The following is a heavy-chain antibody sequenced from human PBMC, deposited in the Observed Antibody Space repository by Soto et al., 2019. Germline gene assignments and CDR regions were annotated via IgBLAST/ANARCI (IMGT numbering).Heavy chain of an antibody. V-gene: IGHV1-69*06. Sequence: GASVKVSCKASGGTFSSYAISWVRQAPGQGLEWMGGIIPIFGTANYAQKFQGRVTITADKSTSTAYMELSSLRSEDTAAYYCASAHSSSWRPYYYYGMDVWGQGTTVTVSS. CDR1: GGTFSSYA. CDR3: ASAHSSSWRPYYYYGMDV. CDR2: IIPIFGTA. J-gene: IGHJ6*02. D-gene: IGHD6-13*01.